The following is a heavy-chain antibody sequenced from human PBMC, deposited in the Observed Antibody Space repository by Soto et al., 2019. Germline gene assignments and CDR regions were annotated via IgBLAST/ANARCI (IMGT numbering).Heavy chain of an antibody. CDR1: GGSISSSSYY. CDR2: IYYSGST. V-gene: IGHV4-39*01. CDR3: ARRWGVGATTYDF. J-gene: IGHJ4*02. Sequence: SETLSLTCTVSGGSISSSSYYWGWIRQPPGKGLEWIGSIYYSGSTYYNPSLKSRVTISVDTTKNQYSLKLSSVTAADTALYYCARRWGVGATTYDFWGQGTLVTVSS. D-gene: IGHD1-26*01.